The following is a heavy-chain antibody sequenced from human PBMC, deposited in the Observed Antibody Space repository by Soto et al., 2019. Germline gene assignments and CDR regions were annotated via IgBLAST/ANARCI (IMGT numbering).Heavy chain of an antibody. CDR1: GFNFSGSV. Sequence: SGGSLRLSCAASGFNFSGSVIHWVRQASGKGLEWVGRIRSKAHNYATGYAASVKGRFTISRDDSKNTAYLQMNSLKSEDTAVYYCSRLIVWGQGSLVTVSS. V-gene: IGHV3-73*01. D-gene: IGHD3-22*01. CDR3: SRLIV. CDR2: IRSKAHNYAT. J-gene: IGHJ4*02.